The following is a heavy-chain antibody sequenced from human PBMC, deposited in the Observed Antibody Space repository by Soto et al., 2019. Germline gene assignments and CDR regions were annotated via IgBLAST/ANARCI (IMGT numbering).Heavy chain of an antibody. CDR3: ARSVAVPGAHIDY. V-gene: IGHV4-59*01. J-gene: IGHJ4*02. CDR2: VYYTGST. Sequence: KPSETLSLTCSVSGGSISGSYWSWIRQSPGKGLEWLGYVYYTGSTNYSPSPRSRVSISVDTSKNEFSLRLSSVTAADTAVHFCARSVAVPGAHIDYWGQGTQVTVSS. D-gene: IGHD6-19*01. CDR1: GGSISGSY.